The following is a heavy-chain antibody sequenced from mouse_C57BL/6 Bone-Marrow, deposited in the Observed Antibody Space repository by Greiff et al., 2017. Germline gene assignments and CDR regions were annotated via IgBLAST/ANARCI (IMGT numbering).Heavy chain of an antibody. D-gene: IGHD3-1*01. Sequence: QVQLQQPGAELVKPGASVKLSCKASGYTFTSYWMHWVKQRPGQGLEWIGMIHPNSGSTNYNEKFKSKATLTVDKSSSTAYMQLSSLTSEDSAVYYCARSREEARRYFDVWGTGTTVTVSS. V-gene: IGHV1-64*01. J-gene: IGHJ1*03. CDR1: GYTFTSYW. CDR3: ARSREEARRYFDV. CDR2: IHPNSGST.